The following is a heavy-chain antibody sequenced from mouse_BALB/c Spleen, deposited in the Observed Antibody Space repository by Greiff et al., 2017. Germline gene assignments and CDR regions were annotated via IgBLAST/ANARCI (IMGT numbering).Heavy chain of an antibody. CDR1: GFTFSDYY. Sequence: EVKLMESGGGLVKPGGSLKLSCAASGFTFSDYYMYWVRQTPEKRLEWVATISDGGSYTYYPDSVKGRFTISRDNAKNNLYLQMSSLKSEDTAMYYCARALAYGGAMDYWGQGTSVTVSS. V-gene: IGHV5-4*02. CDR3: ARALAYGGAMDY. J-gene: IGHJ4*01. CDR2: ISDGGSYT. D-gene: IGHD1-1*01.